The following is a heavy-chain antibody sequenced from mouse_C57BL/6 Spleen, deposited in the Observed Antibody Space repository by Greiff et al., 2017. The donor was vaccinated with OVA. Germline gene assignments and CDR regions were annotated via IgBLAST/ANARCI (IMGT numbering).Heavy chain of an antibody. D-gene: IGHD2-5*01. J-gene: IGHJ1*03. Sequence: EVQLHQSGTVLARPGASVKMSCKPSGYTFTSYWMHWVKQRPGQGLEWIGAIYTGNSDTSYNQKFKGKAKLTAVTSASTAYMELSSLTNEDSAVYYCTGYSNYGFDVWGTGTTVTVSS. CDR2: IYTGNSDT. V-gene: IGHV1-5*01. CDR3: TGYSNYGFDV. CDR1: GYTFTSYW.